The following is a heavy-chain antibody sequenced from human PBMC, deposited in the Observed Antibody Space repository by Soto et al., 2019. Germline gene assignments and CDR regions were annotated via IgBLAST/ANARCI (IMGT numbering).Heavy chain of an antibody. CDR3: ARRDCSGGTCYYY. J-gene: IGHJ4*02. V-gene: IGHV4-39*01. Sequence: QLQLRESGPGLVKPSETLSLTCTVSGASISSYNYYWDWIRQPPGKGLEWIGSIYSSGSTNYNPSLKRRVTISEDTSQNQFSLKLSSVTATDTAVYYCARRDCSGGTCYYYWGQGTLVTVSS. CDR2: IYSSGST. D-gene: IGHD2-15*01. CDR1: GASISSYNYY.